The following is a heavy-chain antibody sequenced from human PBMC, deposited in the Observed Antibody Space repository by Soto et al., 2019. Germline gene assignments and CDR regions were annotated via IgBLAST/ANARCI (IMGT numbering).Heavy chain of an antibody. CDR2: IYHSGST. V-gene: IGHV4-30-2*01. Sequence: SETLSLTCAVSGGSISSGGYSWSWIRQPPGKGLEWIGYIYHSGSTYYNPSLKSRVTISVDTSKNQFSLKLSSVTAADTAVYYCARGSAISPSDDWGQGTLVTVSS. CDR1: GGSISSGGYS. CDR3: ARGSAISPSDD. D-gene: IGHD3-9*01. J-gene: IGHJ4*02.